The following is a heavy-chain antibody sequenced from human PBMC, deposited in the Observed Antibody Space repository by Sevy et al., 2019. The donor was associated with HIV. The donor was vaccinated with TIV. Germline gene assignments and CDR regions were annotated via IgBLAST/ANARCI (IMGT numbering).Heavy chain of an antibody. CDR2: ISAYNGNT. V-gene: IGHV1-18*01. D-gene: IGHD3-10*01. CDR3: ARLVVRGVIIPDFDY. J-gene: IGHJ4*02. CDR1: GYTFTSYG. Sequence: ASVKVSCKASGYTFTSYGISWVRQAPGQGLEWMGWISAYNGNTNYAQKLQGRVTMTTDTSTSTAYMELRSLRSDDTAMYYCARLVVRGVIIPDFDYWGQGTLVTVSS.